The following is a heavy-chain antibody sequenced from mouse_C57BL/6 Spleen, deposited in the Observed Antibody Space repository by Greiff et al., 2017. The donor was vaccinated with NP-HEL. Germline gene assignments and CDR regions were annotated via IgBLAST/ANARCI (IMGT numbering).Heavy chain of an antibody. CDR2: INPSSGYT. J-gene: IGHJ4*01. D-gene: IGHD1-1*01. Sequence: VKLQQSGAELARPGASVKMSCKASGYTFTSYTMHWVKQRPGQGLEWIGYINPSSGYTKYNQKFKDKATLTADKSSSTAYMQLSSLTSEDSAVYYCARSTVVPYYAMDYWGQGTSVTVSS. CDR1: GYTFTSYT. V-gene: IGHV1-4*01. CDR3: ARSTVVPYYAMDY.